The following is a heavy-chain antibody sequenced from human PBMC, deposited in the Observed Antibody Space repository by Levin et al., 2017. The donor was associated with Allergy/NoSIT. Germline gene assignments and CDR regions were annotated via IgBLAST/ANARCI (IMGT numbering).Heavy chain of an antibody. Sequence: PSETLSLTCTVSGGSISSGGYYWSWIRQHPGKGLEWIGYIYYSGSTYYNPSLKSRVTISVDTSKNQFSLKLSSVTAADTAVYYCARGLVSQWLVSPPYDYWGQGTLVTVSS. J-gene: IGHJ4*02. CDR2: IYYSGST. D-gene: IGHD6-19*01. CDR3: ARGLVSQWLVSPPYDY. V-gene: IGHV4-31*03. CDR1: GGSISSGGYY.